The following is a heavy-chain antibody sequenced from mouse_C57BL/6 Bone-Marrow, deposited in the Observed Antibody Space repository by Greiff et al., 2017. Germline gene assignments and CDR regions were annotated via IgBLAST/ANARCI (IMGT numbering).Heavy chain of an antibody. Sequence: QVQLQQPGAELVRPGSSVKLSCKASSYTFTSYWMDWVKQRPGQGLEWIGNIYPSDSETHYNQKFKDKATLTVDKSSSTAYMQLSSLTSEDSAVYYCARWSSWFAYWGQGTLVTVSA. CDR1: SYTFTSYW. V-gene: IGHV1-61*01. J-gene: IGHJ3*01. CDR3: ARWSSWFAY. CDR2: IYPSDSET.